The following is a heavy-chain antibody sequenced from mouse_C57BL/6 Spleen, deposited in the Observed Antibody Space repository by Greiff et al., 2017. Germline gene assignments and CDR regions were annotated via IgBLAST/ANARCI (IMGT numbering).Heavy chain of an antibody. Sequence: EVKLMESGPGLVKPSQSLSLTCSVTGYSITSGYYWNWIRQFPGNKLEWMGYISYDGSNNYNPSLKNRISITRDTSKNQFFLKLNSVTTEDSATDYCSSDYYVSSHWYFDVWGTGTTVTVSS. J-gene: IGHJ1*03. CDR3: SSDYYVSSHWYFDV. CDR1: GYSITSGYY. CDR2: ISYDGSN. D-gene: IGHD1-1*01. V-gene: IGHV3-6*01.